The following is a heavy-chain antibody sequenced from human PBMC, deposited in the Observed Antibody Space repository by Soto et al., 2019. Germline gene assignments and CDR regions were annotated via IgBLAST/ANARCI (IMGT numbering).Heavy chain of an antibody. CDR3: ASGPAIYNNYMADY. J-gene: IGHJ4*02. CDR1: GGSFNGFY. Sequence: QPQLQQWGAGLLKPSETLSLTCAVYGGSFNGFYCTWIRRSPGKGLEWIGEISHDGITNYNSSLKTLLTISFDTPKTQCSLRLNSVTAADTAVDYCASGPAIYNNYMADYWGQGTLVIVSS. D-gene: IGHD4-4*01. CDR2: ISHDGIT. V-gene: IGHV4-34*01.